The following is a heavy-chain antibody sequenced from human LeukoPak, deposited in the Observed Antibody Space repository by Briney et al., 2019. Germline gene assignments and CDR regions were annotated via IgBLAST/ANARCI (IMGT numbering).Heavy chain of an antibody. D-gene: IGHD6-13*01. V-gene: IGHV1-18*01. CDR2: ISDYNGNT. Sequence: GASVKVSCKASGYTFTSYGISWVRQAPGQGLGWMGWISDYNGNTNYAQKLQGRVTMTTATSTSTAYMELRSLRSDDTAVYYCARDLRPELAAAGYNWFDPWGQGTLVTVSS. CDR3: ARDLRPELAAAGYNWFDP. CDR1: GYTFTSYG. J-gene: IGHJ5*02.